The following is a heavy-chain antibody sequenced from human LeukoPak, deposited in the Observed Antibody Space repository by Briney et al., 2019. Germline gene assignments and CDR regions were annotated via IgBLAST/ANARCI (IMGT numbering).Heavy chain of an antibody. Sequence: GSLRLSGAASGFTRSSYAMSWVRHAPGKGLERVSGTSGSGTSTYYTDSVKGRFTISRDNSKNTLYLQMISLRAEDTAVYYCAKDQAGLREFDSWGQGTLVTVSS. D-gene: IGHD5-24*01. CDR1: GFTRSSYA. CDR2: TSGSGTST. CDR3: AKDQAGLREFDS. V-gene: IGHV3-23*01. J-gene: IGHJ4*02.